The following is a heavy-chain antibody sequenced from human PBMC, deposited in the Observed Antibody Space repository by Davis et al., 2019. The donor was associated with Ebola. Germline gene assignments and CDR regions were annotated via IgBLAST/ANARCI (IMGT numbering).Heavy chain of an antibody. Sequence: GESLKISCAASGFTFSNYGVHWVRQAPGKGLEWVSAISGSGGSTYYADSVKGRFTISRDNSKNTLYLQMNSLRAEDTAVYYCAKPISYCSGGSCPIDYWGQGTLVTVSS. CDR2: ISGSGGST. CDR1: GFTFSNYG. J-gene: IGHJ4*02. V-gene: IGHV3-23*01. D-gene: IGHD2-15*01. CDR3: AKPISYCSGGSCPIDY.